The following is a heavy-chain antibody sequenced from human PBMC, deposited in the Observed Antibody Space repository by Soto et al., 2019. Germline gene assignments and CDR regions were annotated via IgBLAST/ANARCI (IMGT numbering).Heavy chain of an antibody. V-gene: IGHV2-5*02. D-gene: IGHD2-8*02. CDR1: GFSLSTSGVG. CDR2: IYWDDDK. J-gene: IGHJ3*02. CDR3: AHYFYILVDDAFDI. Sequence: QITLKESGPTLVKPTQPLTLTCTFSGFSLSTSGVGVGWIRQPPGKALEWLALIYWDDDKRYSPSLKSRLTXXXDTSKXXXXXXXXXXDPVDTATYYCAHYFYILVDDAFDIWGQGTMVTVSS.